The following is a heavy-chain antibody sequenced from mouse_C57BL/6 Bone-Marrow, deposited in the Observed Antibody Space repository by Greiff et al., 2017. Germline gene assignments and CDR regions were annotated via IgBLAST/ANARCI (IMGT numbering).Heavy chain of an antibody. V-gene: IGHV1-74*01. Sequence: VQLQQPGAELVKPGASVKVSCKASGYTFTSYWMHWVKQRPGQGLEWIGRIHPSDSDSTYNQKFKVKATLTVDKSSSTAYMQLSSLTSEDSAVYYCAIEITTVVAYYYAMDYWGQGTSVTVAS. CDR2: IHPSDSDS. CDR3: AIEITTVVAYYYAMDY. CDR1: GYTFTSYW. J-gene: IGHJ4*01. D-gene: IGHD1-1*01.